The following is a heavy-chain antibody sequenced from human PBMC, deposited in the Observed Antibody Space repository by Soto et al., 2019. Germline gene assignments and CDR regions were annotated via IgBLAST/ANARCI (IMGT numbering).Heavy chain of an antibody. D-gene: IGHD2-2*01. CDR2: INHSGST. CDR1: GGSFSGYY. Sequence: QVQLQQWGAGLLKPSETLSLTCAVYGGSFSGYYWSWIRQPPGKGLEWIGEINHSGSTNYNPSLKSRVTISVDTPKNQFPLRLGSVPAADTAVYYCHGIGVVPAASGYWGQGPLVTVSS. CDR3: HGIGVVPAASGY. V-gene: IGHV4-34*01. J-gene: IGHJ4*02.